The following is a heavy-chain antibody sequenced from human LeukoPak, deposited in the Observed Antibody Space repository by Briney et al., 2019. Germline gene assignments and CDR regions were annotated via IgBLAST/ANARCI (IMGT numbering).Heavy chain of an antibody. V-gene: IGHV4-59*01. J-gene: IGHJ4*02. Sequence: SETLSLTCAVYGGSFSSYYWSWIRQPPGKGLEWIGYIYYSGRTNYNPSLKSRVSMSVDTSKNQFSLKLTSVTAADTALYYCARQGDNSGYYYFDYWGQGTLVTVSS. D-gene: IGHD3-22*01. CDR2: IYYSGRT. CDR3: ARQGDNSGYYYFDY. CDR1: GGSFSSYY.